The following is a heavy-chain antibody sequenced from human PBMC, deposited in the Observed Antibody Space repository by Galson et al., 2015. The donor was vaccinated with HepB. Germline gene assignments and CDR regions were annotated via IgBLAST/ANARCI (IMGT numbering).Heavy chain of an antibody. CDR1: GFTFSSYA. Sequence: SLRLSCAASGFTFSSYAMHWVRQAPGKGLEWVAVISYDGSNKYYADSVKGRFTISRDNSKNTLYLQMNSLRAEDTAVYYCARDSIAAAQGVFGLLDYWGQGTLVTVSS. CDR2: ISYDGSNK. CDR3: ARDSIAAAQGVFGLLDY. D-gene: IGHD6-13*01. V-gene: IGHV3-30-3*01. J-gene: IGHJ4*02.